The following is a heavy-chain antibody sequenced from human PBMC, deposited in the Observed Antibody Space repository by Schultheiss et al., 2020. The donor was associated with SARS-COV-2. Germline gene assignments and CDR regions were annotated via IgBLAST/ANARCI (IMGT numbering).Heavy chain of an antibody. V-gene: IGHV1-46*01. CDR3: ARGEGGVVTWDWFDA. D-gene: IGHD3-3*01. CDR2: INPSGGNT. CDR1: GYTFTSYY. Sequence: ASVKVSCKASGYTFTSYYMHWVRQAPGQGLEWMGIINPSGGNTSYAQKFQGRVTITRDTSASTAYMELSSLRSEDTAVYYCARGEGGVVTWDWFDAWGQGTLVTVSS. J-gene: IGHJ5*02.